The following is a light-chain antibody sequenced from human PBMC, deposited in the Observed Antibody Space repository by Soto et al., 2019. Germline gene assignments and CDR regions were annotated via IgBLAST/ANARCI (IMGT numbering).Light chain of an antibody. CDR1: QSVSSNY. CDR2: GAS. Sequence: EIVLTQSPGTLSLSPGERATLSCRASQSVSSNYLAWYQQKAGRAPRILMYGASSRATGIPDRFSGSGSGTDFTLTISRLEAEYSAVYYCQHYGSVPRTFGPGTKVDIK. V-gene: IGKV3-20*01. CDR3: QHYGSVPRT. J-gene: IGKJ3*01.